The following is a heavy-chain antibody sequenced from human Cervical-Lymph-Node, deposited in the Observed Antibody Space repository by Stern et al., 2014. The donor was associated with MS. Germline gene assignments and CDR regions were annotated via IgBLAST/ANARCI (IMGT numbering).Heavy chain of an antibody. CDR1: GFSFSRYA. Sequence: QVQLVESGGGVVQPGRSLRLSCAASGFSFSRYAMHCVRQAPGKGMAWVALIWYDGSNPYYADSVTGRFTISRDNFKNTLYLQMNSLRAEDTAVYYCASAYSSSHYYFDYWGQGTLVTVSS. V-gene: IGHV3-33*01. CDR2: IWYDGSNP. CDR3: ASAYSSSHYYFDY. D-gene: IGHD6-13*01. J-gene: IGHJ4*02.